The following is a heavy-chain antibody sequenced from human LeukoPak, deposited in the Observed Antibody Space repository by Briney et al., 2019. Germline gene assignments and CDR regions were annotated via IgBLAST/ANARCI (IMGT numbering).Heavy chain of an antibody. J-gene: IGHJ3*02. V-gene: IGHV3-74*01. CDR3: ARDKYGGNSNAFDI. CDR1: GFTFSSYW. CDR2: ICSDGSST. Sequence: GGSLRLSCAASGFTFSSYWMHWVRQAPGKGLVWVSRICSDGSSTTYADYVKGRFTISRDKAKNTLYLQMNSLRAEDTAMYYCARDKYGGNSNAFDIWGQGTLVTVSP. D-gene: IGHD4-23*01.